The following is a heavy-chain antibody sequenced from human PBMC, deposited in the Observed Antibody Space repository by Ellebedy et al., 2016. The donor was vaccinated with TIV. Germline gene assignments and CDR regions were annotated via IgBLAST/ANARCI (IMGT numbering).Heavy chain of an antibody. V-gene: IGHV3-21*01. CDR1: GFTFSSYG. CDR2: ISTSSSYI. CDR3: ARGGRTGGYYYGRDV. J-gene: IGHJ6*02. D-gene: IGHD1-1*01. Sequence: GESLKISCAASGFTFSSYGMNWVRQAPGKGLEWVSSISTSSSYIYYADSVKGRFTISRYNAKNSLYLQVNRMRAEDTAVDECARGGRTGGYYYGRDVWGQGTTVTVSS.